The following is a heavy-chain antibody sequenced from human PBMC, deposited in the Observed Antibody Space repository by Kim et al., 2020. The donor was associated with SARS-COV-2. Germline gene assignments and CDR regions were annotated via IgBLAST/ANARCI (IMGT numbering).Heavy chain of an antibody. CDR1: GYTFTSYG. CDR3: ARVMYYGLGNSSNYFDY. V-gene: IGHV1-18*01. Sequence: ASVKVSCKTSGYTFTSYGISWVRQAPGQGLEWMGXIXGYNGYTNYIQRFQGRATMTIETSTSTAYLELRSLRSXDTAVFYCARVMYYGLGNSSNYFDYWGQGTLVTVSX. J-gene: IGHJ4*02. D-gene: IGHD3-10*01. CDR2: IXGYNGYT.